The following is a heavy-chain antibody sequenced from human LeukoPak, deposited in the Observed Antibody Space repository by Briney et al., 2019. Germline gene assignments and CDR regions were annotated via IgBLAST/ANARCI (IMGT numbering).Heavy chain of an antibody. V-gene: IGHV1-2*02. Sequence: GASVKVSCKASGYTFTGYYMHWVRQAPGQGLEWMGWINPNSGGTNYAQKFQGRVTMTRDMSTSTVYMELSSLRSEDTAVYYCATYSSSPHRGYYYMDVWGKGTTVTVSS. D-gene: IGHD6-6*01. J-gene: IGHJ6*03. CDR3: ATYSSSPHRGYYYMDV. CDR1: GYTFTGYY. CDR2: INPNSGGT.